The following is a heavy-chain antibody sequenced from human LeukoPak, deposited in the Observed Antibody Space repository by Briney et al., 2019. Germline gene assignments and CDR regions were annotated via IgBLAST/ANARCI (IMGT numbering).Heavy chain of an antibody. CDR3: ARRYKVLGGGNTAMVGHPFDY. CDR1: GFTFSSYD. J-gene: IGHJ4*02. CDR2: IGTAGDT. V-gene: IGHV3-13*04. Sequence: GGSLRLSCAASGFTFSSYDMHWVRQATGQGLEWVSAIGTAGDTYYPGSVKGRFTISRENAKNSLYLQMNSLRAGDTAVYYCARRYKVLGGGNTAMVGHPFDYWGQGTLVTVSS. D-gene: IGHD5-18*01.